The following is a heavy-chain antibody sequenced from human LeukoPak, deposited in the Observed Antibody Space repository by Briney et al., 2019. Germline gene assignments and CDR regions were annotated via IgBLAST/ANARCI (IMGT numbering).Heavy chain of an antibody. CDR3: ARDEPYYYYFDY. J-gene: IGHJ4*02. CDR1: GGTFSSYA. Sequence: SVKVSCKASGGTFSSYAISWVRQAPGQGLEWMGRIIPIFGTANYAQKFQGRVTTTTDESTSTAYMELCSLRSEDTAVYYCARDEPYYYYFDYWGQGTLVTVS. V-gene: IGHV1-69*05. CDR2: IIPIFGTA. D-gene: IGHD3-10*01.